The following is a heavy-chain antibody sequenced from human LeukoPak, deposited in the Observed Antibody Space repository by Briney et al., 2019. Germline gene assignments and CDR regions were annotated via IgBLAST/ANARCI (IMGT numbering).Heavy chain of an antibody. J-gene: IGHJ3*02. CDR3: AKVVPAALDAFDI. CDR2: IIPILGIA. D-gene: IGHD2-2*01. V-gene: IGHV1-69*02. Sequence: GSSVKVSCKASGGTFSSYTISWVRQAPGQGLEWMGRIIPILGIANYAQKFQGRVTITADKPTSTAYMELSSLRSEDTAVYYCAKVVPAALDAFDIWGQGTMVTVSS. CDR1: GGTFSSYT.